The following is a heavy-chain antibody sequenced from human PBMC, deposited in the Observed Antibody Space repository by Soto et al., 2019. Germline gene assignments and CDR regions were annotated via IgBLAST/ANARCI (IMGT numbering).Heavy chain of an antibody. CDR2: ISAYNGNT. D-gene: IGHD3-10*01. CDR3: ARGASPYCSGITSGRHYYYYYMDV. J-gene: IGHJ6*03. V-gene: IGHV1-18*01. CDR1: GYTFTSYG. Sequence: GASVKASCKASGYTFTSYGISWVRQAPGQGLEWMGWISAYNGNTNYAQKLQGRDTMTTDTSTSTAYMELRSLRSDDTAVYYCARGASPYCSGITSGRHYYYYYMDVWGKGTTVTVSS.